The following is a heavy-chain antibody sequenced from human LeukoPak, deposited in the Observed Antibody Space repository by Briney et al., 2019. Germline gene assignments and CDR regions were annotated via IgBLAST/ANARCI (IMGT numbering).Heavy chain of an antibody. V-gene: IGHV3-23*01. Sequence: GGSLRLSCAASGFTFSIYAMSWVRQAPGKGLERVSAISGSGGSTYYADSVKGRFTISRDNSKNTLYLQMNSLRAEDTAVYYCASTGGRGYSGYEPFDYWGQGTLVTVSS. CDR2: ISGSGGST. CDR1: GFTFSIYA. D-gene: IGHD5-12*01. J-gene: IGHJ4*02. CDR3: ASTGGRGYSGYEPFDY.